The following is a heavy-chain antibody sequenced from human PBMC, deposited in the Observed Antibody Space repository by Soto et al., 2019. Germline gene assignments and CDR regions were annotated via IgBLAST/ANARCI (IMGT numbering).Heavy chain of an antibody. V-gene: IGHV1-69*13. CDR2: IIPIFGTA. Sequence: GASVKVSCKASGGTFSSYAISWVRQAPGQGLEWMGGIIPIFGTANYAQKFQGRVTITADESTSTAYMELSSLRSEDTAVYYCARDSSSSLALYYYYCYGMDVWGQGTTVTVS. CDR1: GGTFSSYA. D-gene: IGHD6-6*01. J-gene: IGHJ6*02. CDR3: ARDSSSSLALYYYYCYGMDV.